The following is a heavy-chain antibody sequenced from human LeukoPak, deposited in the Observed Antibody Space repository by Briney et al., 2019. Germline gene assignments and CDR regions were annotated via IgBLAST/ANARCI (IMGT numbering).Heavy chain of an antibody. Sequence: ASVKVSCKASGGTFISYAISWVRQAPGQGLEWMGGIIPILGTANYAQKFQGRVTITADESTSTAYMELSSLRSEDTAVYYCARGYCSGGSCYALYYYGMDVWGQGTTVTVSS. CDR1: GGTFISYA. CDR2: IIPILGTA. J-gene: IGHJ6*02. V-gene: IGHV1-69*13. D-gene: IGHD2-15*01. CDR3: ARGYCSGGSCYALYYYGMDV.